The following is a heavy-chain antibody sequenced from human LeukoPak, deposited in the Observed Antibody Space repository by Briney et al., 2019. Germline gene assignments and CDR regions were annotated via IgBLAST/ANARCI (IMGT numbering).Heavy chain of an antibody. CDR1: GGSIRNSSFY. CDR2: IYNSGTT. Sequence: SETLSLTCAVSGGSIRNSSFYWGWIRQPPGRGLEWIASIYNSGTTYYNPSLKSRITIFVDTSKNQFSLKLSSVTAADTAVYYCARGRIAAAGYFDYWGQGTLVTVSS. J-gene: IGHJ4*02. D-gene: IGHD6-13*01. V-gene: IGHV4-39*07. CDR3: ARGRIAAAGYFDY.